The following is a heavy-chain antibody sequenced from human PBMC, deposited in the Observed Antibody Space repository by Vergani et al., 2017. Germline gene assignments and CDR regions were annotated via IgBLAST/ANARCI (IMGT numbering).Heavy chain of an antibody. CDR2: IHPADSDT. CDR1: GYSFTNYC. V-gene: IGHV5-51*01. J-gene: IGHJ4*02. D-gene: IGHD3-22*01. Sequence: EVQLVQSGAEVKKPGESLKIPCQISGYSFTNYCIGWVRQLPGKGLEWMGIIHPADSDTRYSPSFQGQVTISVDKSISTAYLQRSSLRASDSAMYYCTRLYGRDSSGSKYFDYWGQGTLVTVSS. CDR3: TRLYGRDSSGSKYFDY.